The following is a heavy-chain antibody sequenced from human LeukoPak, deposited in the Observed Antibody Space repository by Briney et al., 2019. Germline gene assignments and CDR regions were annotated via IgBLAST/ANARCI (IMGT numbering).Heavy chain of an antibody. D-gene: IGHD5-18*01. CDR2: IDYRGST. CDR1: GGSISSYY. Sequence: SETLSLTCTVSGGSISSYYWSWIRQPPGKGLEWIAYIDYRGSTTYNPSLKSRVTVSVDTSRNQFSLKLSSVTAADTAVYYCARSRSGYSYDHAAFDIWGQGTMVTVSS. CDR3: ARSRSGYSYDHAAFDI. J-gene: IGHJ3*02. V-gene: IGHV4-59*01.